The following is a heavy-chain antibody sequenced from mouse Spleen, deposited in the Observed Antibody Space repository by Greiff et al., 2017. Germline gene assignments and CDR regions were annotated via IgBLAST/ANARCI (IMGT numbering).Heavy chain of an antibody. CDR1: GYTFTNYW. CDR2: INPSSGYT. D-gene: IGHD1-1*01. J-gene: IGHJ3*01. V-gene: IGHV1-7*01. Sequence: QVQLQQSGTELAKPGASVKLSYKASGYTFTNYWMHWVKQRPGQGLEWIGYINPSSGYTKYNQKFKDKATLTADKSSSTAYMQLNSLTSEDSAVYYCALYYGSSPFAYWGQGTLVTVSA. CDR3: ALYYGSSPFAY.